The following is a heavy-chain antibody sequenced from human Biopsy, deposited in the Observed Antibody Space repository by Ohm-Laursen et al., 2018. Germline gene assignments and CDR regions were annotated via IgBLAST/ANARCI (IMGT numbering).Heavy chain of an antibody. CDR2: VYNGGIT. CDR1: GGSIISYY. D-gene: IGHD3-3*01. Sequence: SGTLSLTCSVSGGSIISYYWTWIRQPPGQGLEWIGHVYNGGITNYNPSLKSRVTISKDTSKNQFSLQVNSVTAADTAVYYCARAPRDSFWSGSYKRGLWFDPWGQGTLVIVSS. V-gene: IGHV4-59*01. J-gene: IGHJ5*02. CDR3: ARAPRDSFWSGSYKRGLWFDP.